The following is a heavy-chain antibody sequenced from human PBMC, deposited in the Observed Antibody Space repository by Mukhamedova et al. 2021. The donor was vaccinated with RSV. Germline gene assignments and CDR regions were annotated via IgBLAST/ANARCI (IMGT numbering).Heavy chain of an antibody. CDR2: INPNSGGT. CDR3: ARDKYASFDP. V-gene: IGHV1-2*02. J-gene: IGHJ5*02. D-gene: IGHD2-2*01. Sequence: INPNSGGTNYAQKFQGRVTMTRDTSISTAYMELSRLRSDDTAVYYCARDKYASFDPWGQGTLVTVSS.